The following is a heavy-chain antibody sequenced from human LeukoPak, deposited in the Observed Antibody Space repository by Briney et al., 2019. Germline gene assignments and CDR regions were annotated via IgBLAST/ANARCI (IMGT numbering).Heavy chain of an antibody. CDR2: ISYDGSNK. CDR1: GFTFSSYE. V-gene: IGHV3-30*04. CDR3: ARGGITMTHAANY. D-gene: IGHD3-22*01. J-gene: IGHJ4*02. Sequence: GGSLRLSCAASGFTFSSYEMNWVRQAPGKGLEWVAVISYDGSNKYYADSVKGRFTISRDNSKNTLYLQMNSLRAEDTALYYCARGGITMTHAANYWGQGTLVTVSP.